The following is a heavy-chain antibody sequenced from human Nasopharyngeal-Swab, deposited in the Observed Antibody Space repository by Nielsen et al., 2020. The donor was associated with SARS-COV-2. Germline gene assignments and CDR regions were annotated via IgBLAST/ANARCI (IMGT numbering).Heavy chain of an antibody. CDR3: ASHYGSGSLPLDY. D-gene: IGHD3-10*01. Sequence: GGSLRLSCAASGFTFSSYAMHWVRQAPGKGLEWVAVISYDGSNKYYADSVKGRFTISRDNSKNTLYLQMNSLRAEDTAVHYCASHYGSGSLPLDYWGQGTLVTVSS. CDR1: GFTFSSYA. CDR2: ISYDGSNK. J-gene: IGHJ4*02. V-gene: IGHV3-30-3*01.